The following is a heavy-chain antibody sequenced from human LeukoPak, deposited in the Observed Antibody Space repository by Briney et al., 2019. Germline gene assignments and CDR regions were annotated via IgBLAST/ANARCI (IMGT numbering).Heavy chain of an antibody. V-gene: IGHV3-23*01. CDR2: ISGSGGST. D-gene: IGHD6-6*01. Sequence: GGSLRLSCAASGFIFSKAWVSWVRQAPGKGLEWVSAISGSGGSTYYADSVKGRFTISRDNSKNTLYLQMNSLRAEDTAVYYCAKDRLRVAARPVWFDPWGQGTLVTVSS. CDR1: GFIFSKAW. CDR3: AKDRLRVAARPVWFDP. J-gene: IGHJ5*02.